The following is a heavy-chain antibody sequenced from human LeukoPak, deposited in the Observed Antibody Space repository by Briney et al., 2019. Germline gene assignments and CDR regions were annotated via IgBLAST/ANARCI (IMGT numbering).Heavy chain of an antibody. CDR1: SGSFNYYY. J-gene: IGHJ4*02. CDR3: ARGGEYGSGSYYKY. Sequence: PSETLSLTCAVNSGSFNYYYWSWIRQPPGKGLEWIGEINDSGSTNYNPSLKSRVTISVDTSKNQFSLKLSSVTAADTAVYYCARGGEYGSGSYYKYWGQGTLVTVSS. V-gene: IGHV4-34*01. D-gene: IGHD3-10*01. CDR2: INDSGST.